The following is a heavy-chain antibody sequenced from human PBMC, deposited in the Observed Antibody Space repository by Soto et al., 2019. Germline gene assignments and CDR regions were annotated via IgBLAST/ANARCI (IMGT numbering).Heavy chain of an antibody. CDR3: ARDSAGGFLEWSPPYGMDV. J-gene: IGHJ6*02. CDR2: IYSGGST. CDR1: GFTVSSNY. V-gene: IGHV3-66*01. Sequence: GGSLRLSCAASGFTVSSNYMSWVRQAPGKGLEWVSVIYSGGSTYYADSVKGRFTISRDNSKNTLYLQMNSLRAEDTAVYYCARDSAGGFLEWSPPYGMDVWGQGTTVTVSS. D-gene: IGHD3-3*01.